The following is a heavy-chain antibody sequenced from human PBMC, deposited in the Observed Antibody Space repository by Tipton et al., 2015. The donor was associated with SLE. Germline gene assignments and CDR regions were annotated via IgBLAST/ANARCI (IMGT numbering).Heavy chain of an antibody. Sequence: TLSLTCTVSGGSISSNYWSWIRQPPGKGLECIGYIYTSGRTNYNPSLKTRVTISRDTSEKQVSLKLTSVTAADTAVYYCARYLDWNYTFIDFWGQGSLVTVSS. V-gene: IGHV4-4*08. CDR2: IYTSGRT. D-gene: IGHD1-7*01. CDR1: GGSISSNY. CDR3: ARYLDWNYTFIDF. J-gene: IGHJ4*02.